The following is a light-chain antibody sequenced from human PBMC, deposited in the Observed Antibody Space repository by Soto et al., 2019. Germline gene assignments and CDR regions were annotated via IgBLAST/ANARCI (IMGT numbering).Light chain of an antibody. CDR3: QQRSNWPPVT. CDR2: DAS. Sequence: EIVLTQSPATLSLSPGERATLSCRASPSVSSYLAWYQQKPGQAPRLLIYDASNRATGITARFSGSGSGTDFTLTISSLEPEDFAVYYCQQRSNWPPVTFGGGTKVEIK. V-gene: IGKV3-11*01. J-gene: IGKJ4*01. CDR1: PSVSSY.